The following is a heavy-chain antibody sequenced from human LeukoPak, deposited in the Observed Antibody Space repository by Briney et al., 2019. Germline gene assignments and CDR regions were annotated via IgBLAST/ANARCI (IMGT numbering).Heavy chain of an antibody. CDR1: GFTFSSYA. D-gene: IGHD2-2*01. CDR3: ARDTLYCSSTSCSYYFDY. CDR2: ISYDGSNK. Sequence: PGRSLRLSCAASGFTFSSYAMHWVRQAPGKGLEWVAVISYDGSNKYYADSVKGRFTISRDNPKNTLYLQMNSLRAEDTAVYYCARDTLYCSSTSCSYYFDYWGQGTLVTVSS. V-gene: IGHV3-30*04. J-gene: IGHJ4*02.